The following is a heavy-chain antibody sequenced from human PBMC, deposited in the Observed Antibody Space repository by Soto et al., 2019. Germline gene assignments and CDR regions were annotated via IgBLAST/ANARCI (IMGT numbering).Heavy chain of an antibody. CDR2: IKSKTDAGTT. CDR1: GFTFSNAW. V-gene: IGHV3-15*07. D-gene: IGHD2-21*01. CDR3: TTDVWVYSGLDY. Sequence: GGSLRLSCAASGFTFSNAWMNWVRQTPGKGLEWVGHIKSKTDAGTTDYAAPVKGRFTISRDDSKKTPYLQMNSLKTEDTAVYYCTTDVWVYSGLDYWGRGTLVTVSS. J-gene: IGHJ4*02.